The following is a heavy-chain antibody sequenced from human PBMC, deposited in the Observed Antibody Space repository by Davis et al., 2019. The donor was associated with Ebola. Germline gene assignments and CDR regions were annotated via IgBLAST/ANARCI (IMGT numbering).Heavy chain of an antibody. CDR2: IYYSGST. V-gene: IGHV4-39*07. CDR1: GGSISSSSYY. Sequence: SETLSLTCTVSGGSISSSSYYWGWIRQPPGKGLEWIGSIYYSGSTYYNPSLKSRVTISVDTSKNQFSLKLTSVTAADTAVYFCASASKGDYGPHDFWGQGILVTVSS. J-gene: IGHJ4*02. D-gene: IGHD4-17*01. CDR3: ASASKGDYGPHDF.